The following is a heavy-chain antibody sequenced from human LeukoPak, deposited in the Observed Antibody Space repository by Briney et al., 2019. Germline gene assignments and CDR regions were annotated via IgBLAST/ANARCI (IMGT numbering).Heavy chain of an antibody. D-gene: IGHD3-22*01. CDR2: INHSGST. V-gene: IGHV4-34*01. Sequence: PSETLSLTCAVYGGSFSGYYWSWIRQPPGKGLEWIGEINHSGSTNYNPSLKSRVTISVDTSKNQFSLKLSSVTAADTAVYYCARGALITMIVVVITHSWFDPWGQGTLVTVSS. J-gene: IGHJ5*02. CDR1: GGSFSGYY. CDR3: ARGALITMIVVVITHSWFDP.